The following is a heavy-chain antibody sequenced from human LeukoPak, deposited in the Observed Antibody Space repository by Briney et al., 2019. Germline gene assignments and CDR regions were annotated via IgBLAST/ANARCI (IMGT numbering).Heavy chain of an antibody. D-gene: IGHD6-6*01. J-gene: IGHJ4*02. CDR1: GGTFSSYA. CDR3: ARGRSRASIAAPLDY. V-gene: IGHV1-69*13. Sequence: SVKVSCKASGGTFSSYAISWVRQAPGQGLEWMGGIIPIFGTANYAQKFQGRVTITADESTSTAYMELSSLRSEDTAVYYCARGRSRASIAAPLDYWGQGTLVTVSS. CDR2: IIPIFGTA.